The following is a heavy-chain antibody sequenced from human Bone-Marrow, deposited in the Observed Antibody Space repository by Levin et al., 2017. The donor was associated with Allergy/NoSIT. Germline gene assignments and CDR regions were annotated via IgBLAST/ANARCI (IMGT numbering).Heavy chain of an antibody. CDR3: ARGTVFSYHFASGNYPIPTLDY. CDR1: GGSISSGGYS. CDR2: IYRSGST. V-gene: IGHV4-30-2*01. D-gene: IGHD3-10*01. Sequence: TSSETLSLTCDVSGGSISSGGYSWSWFRQPAGKGLEWLGFIYRSGSTYYNPSLRGRVIISVDESNNRFSLTLTSVTAADTAMYFCARGTVFSYHFASGNYPIPTLDYWGQGTLVSVSS. J-gene: IGHJ4*02.